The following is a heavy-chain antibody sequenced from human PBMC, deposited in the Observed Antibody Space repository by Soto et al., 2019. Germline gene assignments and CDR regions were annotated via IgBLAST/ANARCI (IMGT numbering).Heavy chain of an antibody. V-gene: IGHV1-69*12. D-gene: IGHD5-18*01. CDR2: IIPIFGTA. J-gene: IGHJ4*02. Sequence: QVQLVQSGAEVKKPGSSVKVSCKASGGTFSSYAISWVRQAPGQGLEWMGGIIPIFGTANYAQKFQGRVTRTADESTSTAYMELSSLRSEDTAVYYRASDTAMATTPHYWGQGTLVTVSS. CDR3: ASDTAMATTPHY. CDR1: GGTFSSYA.